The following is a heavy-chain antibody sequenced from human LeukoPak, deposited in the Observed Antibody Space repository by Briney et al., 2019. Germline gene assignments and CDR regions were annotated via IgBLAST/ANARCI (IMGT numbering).Heavy chain of an antibody. V-gene: IGHV1-18*01. CDR2: IGVYTGNT. CDR3: ARDTSILDLRREPPDRFDP. Sequence: ASVKVSCKASGYTFISYGITWVRQAPGRGLEWVGWIGVYTGNTNYADELQGRVTMTTDTSTSTAYMELRSLRSDDTAVYYCARDTSILDLRREPPDRFDPWGQGTLVTVSS. CDR1: GYTFISYG. J-gene: IGHJ5*02. D-gene: IGHD1-7*01.